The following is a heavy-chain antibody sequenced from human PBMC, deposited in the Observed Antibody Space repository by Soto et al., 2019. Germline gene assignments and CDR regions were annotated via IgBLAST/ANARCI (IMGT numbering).Heavy chain of an antibody. CDR2: IIPIFGTA. CDR3: ASSSAWGVPAAN. J-gene: IGHJ4*02. Sequence: ASVKVSCKASGGTFSSYAISWVRQAPGQGLEWVGGIIPIFGTANYAQKFQGRVTITADESTSTAYMELSSLRSEDTAVYYCASSSAWGVPAANWGQGTLVTVSS. D-gene: IGHD2-2*01. V-gene: IGHV1-69*13. CDR1: GGTFSSYA.